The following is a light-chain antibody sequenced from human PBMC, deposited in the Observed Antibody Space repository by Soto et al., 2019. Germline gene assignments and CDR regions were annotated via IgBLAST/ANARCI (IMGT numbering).Light chain of an antibody. CDR3: SSYTSSSTYV. J-gene: IGLJ1*01. CDR2: DVN. Sequence: QPVLTQPSSVSGSPGQSITISCTGTSSDVGGYNFVSWYQQHPGKAPKLMIYDVNNRPSGVSNRFSGSKSGNTASLTISGLQAEDEADYYCSSYTSSSTYVFGTGTQLTVL. V-gene: IGLV2-14*03. CDR1: SSDVGGYNF.